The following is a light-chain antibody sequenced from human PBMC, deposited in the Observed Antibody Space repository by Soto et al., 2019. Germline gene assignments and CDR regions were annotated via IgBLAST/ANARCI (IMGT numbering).Light chain of an antibody. CDR2: SAT. CDR1: QSINDN. CDR3: QQYNNWPFS. J-gene: IGKJ5*01. Sequence: EIVMTQSPATLSVSPGERVTLSCRASQSINDNVAWYQQKTGQAPRLLMYSATTRATGIPARFSATGSETDFTLTISGLQSEDSAVYFRQQYNNWPFSFGQGTRLEIK. V-gene: IGKV3-15*01.